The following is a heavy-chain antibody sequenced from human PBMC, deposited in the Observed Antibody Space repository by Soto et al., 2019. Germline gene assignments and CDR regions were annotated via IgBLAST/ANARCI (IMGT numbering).Heavy chain of an antibody. CDR3: AHRPMRTTGTTDYYYGMDV. CDR1: GFSLSTSGVG. V-gene: IGHV2-5*02. J-gene: IGHJ6*02. CDR2: IYWDDDK. Sequence: QITLKESGPTLVKPTQTLTLTCTFSGFSLSTSGVGVGWISQPPGKALEWLALIYWDDDKRYSPSLKSRLTITKDTSKNQVVLTMTNMDPVDTATYYCAHRPMRTTGTTDYYYGMDVWGQGTTVTVSS. D-gene: IGHD1-1*01.